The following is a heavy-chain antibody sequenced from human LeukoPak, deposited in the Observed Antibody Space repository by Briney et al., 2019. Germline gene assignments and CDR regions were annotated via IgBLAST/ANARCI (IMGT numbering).Heavy chain of an antibody. V-gene: IGHV3-11*05. J-gene: IGHJ5*02. CDR1: GFTFSDYY. CDR2: ISSSSSYT. D-gene: IGHD6-19*01. Sequence: GGSLTLFCAASGFTFSDYYMRWIRQAPGKGLEWVSYISSSSSYTNYADSVKGRFTISRDNAKNSLYLQMNSLRAEDTAVYYCARDEGGGWFPNWFDPWGQRTLVTVSS. CDR3: ARDEGGGWFPNWFDP.